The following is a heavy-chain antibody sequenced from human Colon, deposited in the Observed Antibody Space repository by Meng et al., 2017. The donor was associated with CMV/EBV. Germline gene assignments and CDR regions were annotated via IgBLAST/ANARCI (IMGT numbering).Heavy chain of an antibody. CDR3: ALRLRNSDGMDV. CDR2: ISSSRRYI. D-gene: IGHD3-16*01. V-gene: IGHV3-21*01. CDR1: GFTFSGYS. Sequence: GGSLRLSCAASGFTFSGYSMNWVRQAPGKGLEWVASISSSRRYIYYADSVKGRFTISRDNAKNSLYLEMNSLRAEDTALYYCALRLRNSDGMDVWGQGTTVTVSS. J-gene: IGHJ6*02.